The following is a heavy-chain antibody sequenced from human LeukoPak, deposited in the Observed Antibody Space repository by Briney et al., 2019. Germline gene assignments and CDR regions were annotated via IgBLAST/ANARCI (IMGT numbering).Heavy chain of an antibody. V-gene: IGHV1-2*02. CDR1: GYTFTGYY. Sequence: EASVKVSCKASGYTFTGYYMHWVRQAPGQGLEWTGWINPNSGGTNYAQKFQGRVTMTRDTSISTAYMELSRLRSDDTAVYYCARLINSSDKDYWGQGTLVTVSS. D-gene: IGHD6-25*01. CDR2: INPNSGGT. J-gene: IGHJ4*02. CDR3: ARLINSSDKDY.